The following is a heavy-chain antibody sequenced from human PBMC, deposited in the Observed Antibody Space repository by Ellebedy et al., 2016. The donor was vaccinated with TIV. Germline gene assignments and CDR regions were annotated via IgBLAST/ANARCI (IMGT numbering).Heavy chain of an antibody. V-gene: IGHV3-23*01. J-gene: IGHJ4*02. D-gene: IGHD4-17*01. CDR2: LSRSGDTT. CDR3: AKDRDDDGDFVFDS. Sequence: GGSLRLXXRASGFTFSSYVMSWVRQAPGKGLKWVSGLSRSGDTTYYADSVKGRFTIPRDNPKNTLYLQMNSLRAEDTAVYYCAKDRDDDGDFVFDSWGQGTLVTVSA. CDR1: GFTFSSYV.